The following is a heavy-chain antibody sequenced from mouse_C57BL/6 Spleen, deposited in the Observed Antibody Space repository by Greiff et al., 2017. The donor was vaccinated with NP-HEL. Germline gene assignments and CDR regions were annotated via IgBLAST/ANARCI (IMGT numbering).Heavy chain of an antibody. D-gene: IGHD2-3*01. CDR1: GYTFTSYW. CDR3: ARSADGYYVRVWFAY. V-gene: IGHV1-53*01. CDR2: INPSNGGT. J-gene: IGHJ3*01. Sequence: QVQLQQSGTELVKPGASVKLSCKASGYTFTSYWMHWVKQRPGQGLEWIGNINPSNGGTNYNEKFKSKATLTVDKSSSTAYMQLSSLTSEDSAVYYCARSADGYYVRVWFAYWGQGTLVTVSA.